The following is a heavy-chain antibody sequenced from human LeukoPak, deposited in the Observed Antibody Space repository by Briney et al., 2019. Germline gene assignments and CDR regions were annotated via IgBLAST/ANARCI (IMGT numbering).Heavy chain of an antibody. J-gene: IGHJ3*02. Sequence: PSGGSLRLSCAASGFTFSSYAMSWVRQAPGKGLEWVSAISGSGGSTYYADSVKGRFTISRDNSKNTLYLQMNGLRAEDTAVYYCAKGGIYILDAFDIWGQGTMVTVSS. CDR1: GFTFSSYA. V-gene: IGHV3-23*01. D-gene: IGHD5-12*01. CDR2: ISGSGGST. CDR3: AKGGIYILDAFDI.